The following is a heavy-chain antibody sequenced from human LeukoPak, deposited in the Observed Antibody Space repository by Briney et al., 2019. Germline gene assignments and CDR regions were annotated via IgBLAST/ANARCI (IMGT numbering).Heavy chain of an antibody. CDR2: IRYDGSNK. CDR3: AKGKGSGSYYYYFDY. CDR1: GFTFSSYG. Sequence: GGSLRLSCAASGFTFSSYGMHWVRQAPGKGLEWVAFIRYDGSNKYYADSVKGRFTISRDNSKNTLYLQMNSLRAEDTAVYYCAKGKGSGSYYYYFDYWGQGTLVTVSS. J-gene: IGHJ4*02. D-gene: IGHD3-10*01. V-gene: IGHV3-30*02.